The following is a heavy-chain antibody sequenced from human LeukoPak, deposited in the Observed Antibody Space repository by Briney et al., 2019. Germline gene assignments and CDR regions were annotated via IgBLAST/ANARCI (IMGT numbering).Heavy chain of an antibody. CDR3: ARGRLYCSGGSCYSYYYYGMNV. CDR2: IYYSGST. V-gene: IGHV4-61*01. Sequence: SETLSLTCTVSGGSVSSGSYYWSWIRQPPGKGLEWIGYIYYSGSTNYNPSLKSRVTISVDTSKNQFSLKLSSVTAADTAVYYCARGRLYCSGGSCYSYYYYGMNVWGKGTTVTVSS. J-gene: IGHJ6*04. D-gene: IGHD2-15*01. CDR1: GGSVSSGSYY.